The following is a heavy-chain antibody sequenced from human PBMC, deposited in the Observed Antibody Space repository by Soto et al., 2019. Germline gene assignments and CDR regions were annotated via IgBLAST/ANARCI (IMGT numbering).Heavy chain of an antibody. V-gene: IGHV4-4*02. CDR1: GGSISSSNW. CDR3: ARGYRISTSCYLDYYYGMDV. J-gene: IGHJ6*02. D-gene: IGHD2-2*01. CDR2: IYHSGST. Sequence: PSATLSLTCAVSGGSISSSNWWSWVRQPPGKGLEWIGEIYHSGSTNYNPSLKSRVTISVDKSKNQFSLKLSSVTAADTAVYYCARGYRISTSCYLDYYYGMDVWGQGTTVS.